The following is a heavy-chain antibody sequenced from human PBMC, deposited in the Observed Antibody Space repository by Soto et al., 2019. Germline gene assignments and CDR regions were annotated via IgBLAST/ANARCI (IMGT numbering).Heavy chain of an antibody. D-gene: IGHD3-10*01. J-gene: IGHJ6*02. CDR1: GGSFSGYY. Sequence: SETLSLTCAVYGGSFSGYYWSWIRQPPGKGLEWIGEINHSGSTNYNPSLKSRVTISVDTSKNQFSLKLSSVTAADTAVYYCARFATGELFRYYYYYGMDVWGQGTTVTVSS. CDR2: INHSGST. V-gene: IGHV4-34*01. CDR3: ARFATGELFRYYYYYGMDV.